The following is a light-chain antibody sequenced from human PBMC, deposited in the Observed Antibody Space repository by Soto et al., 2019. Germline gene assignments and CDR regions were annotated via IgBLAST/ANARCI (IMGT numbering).Light chain of an antibody. Sequence: QSALTQPPSASGSPGQSVTISCTGTSSDVGNYNYVSWYQQHPGKAPRLMIYEVTKRPSGVPDRFSGSKSGNTASLSVSGLQAEDEADYYCTSYTGKSPVFGSGTKLTVL. V-gene: IGLV2-8*01. J-gene: IGLJ1*01. CDR1: SSDVGNYNY. CDR2: EVT. CDR3: TSYTGKSPV.